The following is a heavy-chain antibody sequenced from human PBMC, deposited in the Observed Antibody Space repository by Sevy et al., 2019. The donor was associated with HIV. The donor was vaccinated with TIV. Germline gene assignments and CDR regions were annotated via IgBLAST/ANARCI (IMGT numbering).Heavy chain of an antibody. CDR3: ARGRYCVDGSCYFDY. J-gene: IGHJ4*02. Sequence: GGSLRLSCAAFGFTFSSFYMTWVRQAPGKGLEWVATINQDANEKYYVDSVKGRFTISRDNAKNSLYPQMNSLRAEDTAVYYCARGRYCVDGSCYFDYWGQGTLVTVSS. V-gene: IGHV3-7*01. D-gene: IGHD2-15*01. CDR2: INQDANEK. CDR1: GFTFSSFY.